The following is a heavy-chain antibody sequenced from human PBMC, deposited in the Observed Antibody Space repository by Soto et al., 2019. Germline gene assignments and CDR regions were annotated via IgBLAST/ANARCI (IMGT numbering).Heavy chain of an antibody. D-gene: IGHD6-13*01. CDR3: ARDGLPAAGTSYYYYGMDV. Sequence: QVQLVESGGGVVQPGRSLRLSCAASGFTFSSYAMHWVRQAPGKGLEWVAVISYDGSNKYYADSVKGRFTISRDNSKNPLYLQMNSLRAEDTAVYYCARDGLPAAGTSYYYYGMDVWGQGTKVTVSS. CDR2: ISYDGSNK. J-gene: IGHJ6*02. CDR1: GFTFSSYA. V-gene: IGHV3-30-3*01.